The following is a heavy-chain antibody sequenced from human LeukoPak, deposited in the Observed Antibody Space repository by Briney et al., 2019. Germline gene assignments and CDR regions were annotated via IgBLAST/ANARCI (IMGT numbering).Heavy chain of an antibody. V-gene: IGHV1-18*01. CDR1: GYSFTRNG. Sequence: GASVTVSCKPSGYSFTRNGISWVRQAPGQGREWMAWFSANSGNTNYAQNFQDRVTLTTDTSTSTAYMELRSLRSDDTAVYYCARDVNYAFDYWGQGTLVTVSS. CDR2: FSANSGNT. J-gene: IGHJ4*02. CDR3: ARDVNYAFDY. D-gene: IGHD3-16*01.